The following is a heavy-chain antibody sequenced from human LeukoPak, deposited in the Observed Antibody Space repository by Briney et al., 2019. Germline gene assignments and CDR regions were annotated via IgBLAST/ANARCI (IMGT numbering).Heavy chain of an antibody. Sequence: SVKVSCKASGGTFSSYAISWVRQAPGQGLEWMGGIIPIFGTANYAQKFQGRVTITADKSTSTAYMELSSLRSEDTAVYYCARQNSGSYLGFDYWGQGTLVTVSS. CDR3: ARQNSGSYLGFDY. D-gene: IGHD1-26*01. CDR1: GGTFSSYA. V-gene: IGHV1-69*06. J-gene: IGHJ4*02. CDR2: IIPIFGTA.